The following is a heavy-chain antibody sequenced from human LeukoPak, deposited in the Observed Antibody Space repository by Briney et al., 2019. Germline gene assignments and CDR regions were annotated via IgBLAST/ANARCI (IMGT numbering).Heavy chain of an antibody. V-gene: IGHV4-39*01. D-gene: IGHD3-22*01. CDR3: ARHDYDSGGYRRDYYFDQ. CDR2: IYYSGYT. CDR1: GGSVSSTNYY. J-gene: IGHJ4*02. Sequence: SETLSLTCTVCGGSVSSTNYYWGWIRQPPGKGLEWIGSIYYSGYTYYNPSLKSRLTMSVDTSKNQFSLKLSSVTAADTAVYYCARHDYDSGGYRRDYYFDQWGQGTLVTVSS.